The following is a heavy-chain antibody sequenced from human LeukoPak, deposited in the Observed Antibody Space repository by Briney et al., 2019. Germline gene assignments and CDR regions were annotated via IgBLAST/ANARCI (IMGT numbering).Heavy chain of an antibody. V-gene: IGHV3-30-3*01. D-gene: IGHD2-21*02. CDR1: GFTFSSYA. J-gene: IGHJ4*02. CDR3: AREGYCGGDCYSPYFDY. CDR2: ISYDGSNK. Sequence: GGSLRLSCAASGFTFSSYAMHWVRRAPGKGLEWVAVISYDGSNKYYADSVKGRFTISRDNSKNTLYLQMNSLRAEDTAVYYCAREGYCGGDCYSPYFDYWGQGTLVTVSS.